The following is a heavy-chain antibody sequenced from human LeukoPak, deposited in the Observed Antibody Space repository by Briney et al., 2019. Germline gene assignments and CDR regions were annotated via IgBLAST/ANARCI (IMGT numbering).Heavy chain of an antibody. V-gene: IGHV4-34*01. CDR1: GGSFSGYY. Sequence: SETLSLTCAVYGGSFSGYYWSWIRQPPGKGLEWIGEINHSGSTNYNPSLKSRVTISVDTSKNQFSLKLSSVTAADTAVYYCARRTHCSSTSCYDYYYGMDVWGKGTTVTVSS. CDR2: INHSGST. J-gene: IGHJ6*04. CDR3: ARRTHCSSTSCYDYYYGMDV. D-gene: IGHD2-2*01.